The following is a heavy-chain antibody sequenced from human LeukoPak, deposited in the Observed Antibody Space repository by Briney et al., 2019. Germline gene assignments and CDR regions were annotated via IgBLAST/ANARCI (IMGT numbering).Heavy chain of an antibody. CDR3: ARDNQYYYDSSGYETYYYYMDV. CDR2: IYTSGST. J-gene: IGHJ6*03. D-gene: IGHD3-22*01. Sequence: SETLSLTCTVPGGSISSYYWSWIRQPAGKGLEWIGRIYTSGSTDYNPSLKSRVTISVDKSKNQFSLKLSSVTAADTAVYYCARDNQYYYDSSGYETYYYYMDVWGKGTTVTVSS. CDR1: GGSISSYY. V-gene: IGHV4-4*07.